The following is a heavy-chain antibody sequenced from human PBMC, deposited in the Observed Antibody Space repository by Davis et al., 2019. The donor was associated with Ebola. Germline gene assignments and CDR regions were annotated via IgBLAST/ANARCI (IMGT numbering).Heavy chain of an antibody. J-gene: IGHJ3*02. CDR1: GFTFSSYG. Sequence: GESLKISCAASGFTFSSYGMHWVRQAPGKGLEWVAVISYDGSNKYYADSVKGRFTISRDNSKNTLYLQMNSLRDEDTAVYYCAREYSSGWLAFDIWGQGTMVTVSS. D-gene: IGHD6-19*01. CDR2: ISYDGSNK. V-gene: IGHV3-30*03. CDR3: AREYSSGWLAFDI.